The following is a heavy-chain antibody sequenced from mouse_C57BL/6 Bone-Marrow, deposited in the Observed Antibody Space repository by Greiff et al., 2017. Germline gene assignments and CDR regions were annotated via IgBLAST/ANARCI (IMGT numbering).Heavy chain of an antibody. Sequence: QVQLQQSGAELARPGASVKLSCKASGYTFTSYGIRWVKQRTGQGLEWIGEIYPRSGNTYYNEKFKGKATLTVDKSSSTAYMELRSLTSEDSAVYFCARWEIYYDYEDYAMDYWGQGTSVTVSS. J-gene: IGHJ4*01. CDR1: GYTFTSYG. D-gene: IGHD2-4*01. CDR3: ARWEIYYDYEDYAMDY. V-gene: IGHV1-81*01. CDR2: IYPRSGNT.